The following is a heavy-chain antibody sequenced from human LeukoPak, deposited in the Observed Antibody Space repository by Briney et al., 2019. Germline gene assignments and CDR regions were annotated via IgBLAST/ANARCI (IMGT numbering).Heavy chain of an antibody. D-gene: IGHD3-9*01. Sequence: GRSLRLSCAASGFTFDDYAMHWVRQAPGKGLEWVAVISYDGSNKYYADSVKGRFTISRDNSKNTLYLQMNSLRAEDTAVYYCATASYYDILTGQTDYWGQGTLVTVSS. V-gene: IGHV3-30-3*01. CDR1: GFTFDDYA. CDR2: ISYDGSNK. CDR3: ATASYYDILTGQTDY. J-gene: IGHJ4*02.